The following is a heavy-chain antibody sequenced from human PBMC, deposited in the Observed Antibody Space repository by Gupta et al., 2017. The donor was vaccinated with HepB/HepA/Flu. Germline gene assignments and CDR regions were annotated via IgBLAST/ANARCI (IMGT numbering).Heavy chain of an antibody. J-gene: IGHJ6*03. D-gene: IGHD3-22*01. Sequence: GRFTISRDNYKNTLYLQMNSLRAEDTAVYYCFIYDNYFYIDVWGKGTTVTVSS. CDR3: FIYDNYFYIDV. V-gene: IGHV3-23*01.